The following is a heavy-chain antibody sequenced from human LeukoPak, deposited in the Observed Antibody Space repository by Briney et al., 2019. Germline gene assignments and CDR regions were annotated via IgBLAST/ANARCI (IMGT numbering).Heavy chain of an antibody. D-gene: IGHD3-10*01. V-gene: IGHV3-23*01. J-gene: IGHJ3*02. CDR3: AKSNGYGLVDI. CDR1: GFTFSSYG. Sequence: GGTLRLSCAASGFTFSSYGMSWVRQAPGKGLEWVSAISGSGGSTYYAGSVKGRFTIFRDNSKNTLYLQMNSLRAEDTAVYYCAKSNGYGLVDIWGQGTMVTVSS. CDR2: ISGSGGST.